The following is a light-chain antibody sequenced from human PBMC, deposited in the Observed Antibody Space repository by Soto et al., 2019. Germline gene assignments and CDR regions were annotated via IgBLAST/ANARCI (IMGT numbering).Light chain of an antibody. CDR3: MQSTQFPRT. Sequence: VMTQTPLSSPVTLGQPASISCRSSQSLVYSDGNTYLSWLHQRPGQPPRLLIYEISNRVSGVPDRFSGSGAGTDFTLKISGVEAEDVGVDYCMQSTQFPRTFGQGTKLEIK. V-gene: IGKV2-24*01. J-gene: IGKJ2*01. CDR1: QSLVYSDGNTY. CDR2: EIS.